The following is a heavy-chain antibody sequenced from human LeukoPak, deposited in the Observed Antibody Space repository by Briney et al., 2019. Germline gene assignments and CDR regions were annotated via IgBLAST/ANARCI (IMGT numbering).Heavy chain of an antibody. CDR2: IYYSGST. J-gene: IGHJ4*02. CDR1: GGSISSYY. V-gene: IGHV4-59*01. D-gene: IGHD3-3*01. CDR3: ARGDFWSGYLVDY. Sequence: SETLSLTCTVSGGSISSYYWSWIRQPPGKGLEWIGYIYYSGSTNYNPSLKSRVTISADTSKNQFSLKLSSVTAADTAVYYCARGDFWSGYLVDYWGQGTLVTVSS.